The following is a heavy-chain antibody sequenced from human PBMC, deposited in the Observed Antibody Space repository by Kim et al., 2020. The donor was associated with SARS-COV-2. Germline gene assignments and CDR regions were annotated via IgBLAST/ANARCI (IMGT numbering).Heavy chain of an antibody. V-gene: IGHV1-18*04. D-gene: IGHD2-2*01. CDR1: GYTFTSYG. CDR2: ISAYNGNT. J-gene: IGHJ6*02. Sequence: ASVKVSCKASGYTFTSYGISWVRQAPGQGLEWMGWISAYNGNTNYAQKLQGRVTMTTDTSTSTAYMELRSLRSDDTAVYYCARDLPARSTRINRNYYYYGMDVWGQGTTVTVSS. CDR3: ARDLPARSTRINRNYYYYGMDV.